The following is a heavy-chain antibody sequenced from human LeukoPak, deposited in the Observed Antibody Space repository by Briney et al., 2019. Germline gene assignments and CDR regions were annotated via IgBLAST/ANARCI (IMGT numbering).Heavy chain of an antibody. CDR2: INLDGSEK. Sequence: GGSLRLSCAASGFSFSNYWMNWVRQAPGKGLEWVANINLDGSEKYYVDSVKGRFTFSRDNAKSSVYLQMNSLRAEDTAVYYCARDFYSAWDYYYYGMDVWGQGTTVTVSS. CDR1: GFSFSNYW. D-gene: IGHD2/OR15-2a*01. J-gene: IGHJ6*02. V-gene: IGHV3-7*01. CDR3: ARDFYSAWDYYYYGMDV.